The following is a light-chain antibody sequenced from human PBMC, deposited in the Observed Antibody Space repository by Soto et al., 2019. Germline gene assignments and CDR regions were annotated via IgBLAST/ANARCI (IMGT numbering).Light chain of an antibody. CDR1: SSDLGTYDY. V-gene: IGLV2-14*01. CDR2: DVN. CDR3: SSYTTSSSVI. J-gene: IGLJ2*01. Sequence: QSVLTQPAPVSGSPGQSIAISCSGTSSDLGTYDYVSWYQQHPGKAPKLMLFDVNHRPSGVSDRFFGSKSGNTASLTISGLQAEDEADYYCSSYTTSSSVIFGGGTKLTVL.